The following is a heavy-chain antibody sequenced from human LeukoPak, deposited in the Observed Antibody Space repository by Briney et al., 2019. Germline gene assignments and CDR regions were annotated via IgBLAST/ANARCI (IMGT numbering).Heavy chain of an antibody. CDR1: GFTFSTYN. V-gene: IGHV3-48*02. CDR2: ISSSGSTK. Sequence: TGGSLRLSCAASGFTFSTYNMNWVRQAPGKGLEWVSYISSSGSTKYYADSVKGRFTISRDNAQNSLYLQMNGLRDEDTAVYYCARPPYCGGDCYWGQGTLVTVSS. D-gene: IGHD2-21*02. CDR3: ARPPYCGGDCY. J-gene: IGHJ4*02.